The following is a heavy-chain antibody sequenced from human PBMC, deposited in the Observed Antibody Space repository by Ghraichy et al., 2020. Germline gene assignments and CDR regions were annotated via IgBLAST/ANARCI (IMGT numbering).Heavy chain of an antibody. CDR2: ISGSGADT. CDR3: AKILVKDLLHYWYGMDV. CDR1: GFTFSRYA. D-gene: IGHD1-26*01. J-gene: IGHJ6*02. V-gene: IGHV3-23*01. Sequence: GGSLRLSCAASGFTFSRYAMVWVRQAPGKGLESFSSISGSGADTYYADSVKGRFTISRDNPKNTLYLQMNSLRAEDTAVYYCAKILVKDLLHYWYGMDVWGQETTV.